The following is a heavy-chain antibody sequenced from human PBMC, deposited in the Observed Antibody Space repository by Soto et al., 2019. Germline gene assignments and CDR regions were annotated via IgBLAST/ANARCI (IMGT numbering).Heavy chain of an antibody. J-gene: IGHJ4*02. CDR3: ASIEMTTTHG. V-gene: IGHV3-48*03. CDR1: VFTFSSYE. CDR2: ISSSDSAT. D-gene: IGHD4-4*01. Sequence: EVQLVESGGGLVQPGGSLRLSCTASVFTFSSYEMNWVRQAPGKGLEWVSYISSSDSATYYADSVKGRFTISRDNAKNSLYLQMNSLRAEDTAVYYCASIEMTTTHGWGQGTLVTVSS.